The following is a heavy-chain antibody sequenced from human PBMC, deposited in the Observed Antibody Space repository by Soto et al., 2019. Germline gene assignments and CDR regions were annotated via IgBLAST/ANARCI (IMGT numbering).Heavy chain of an antibody. Sequence: QVQLQESGPGLVKPSETLSLTCTVSGGSISGGVYYWSWIRQPPGKGLEWIGYIYASGSTSYNPSLKSRVTISVDTSNNQFSLRLTSVTAADSAVYYCAREVIPLTTDWYFDLWGRGTLVTVSP. D-gene: IGHD4-17*01. CDR3: AREVIPLTTDWYFDL. J-gene: IGHJ2*01. V-gene: IGHV4-30-4*01. CDR1: GGSISGGVYY. CDR2: IYASGST.